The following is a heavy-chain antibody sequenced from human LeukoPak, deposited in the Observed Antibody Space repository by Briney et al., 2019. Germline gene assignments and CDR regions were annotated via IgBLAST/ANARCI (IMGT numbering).Heavy chain of an antibody. D-gene: IGHD2-2*02. CDR2: IIPIFGTA. Sequence: SVKVSCKASGGTFSSYAISWVRQTPGQGLEWMGGIIPIFGTANYAQKFQGRVTITADESTSTAYMELSSLRSEDTAVYYCARAKDIVVVPAAIPENWFDPWGQGTLVTVSS. J-gene: IGHJ5*02. V-gene: IGHV1-69*13. CDR3: ARAKDIVVVPAAIPENWFDP. CDR1: GGTFSSYA.